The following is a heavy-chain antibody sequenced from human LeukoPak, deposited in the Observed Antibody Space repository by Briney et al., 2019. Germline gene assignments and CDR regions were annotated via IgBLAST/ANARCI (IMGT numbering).Heavy chain of an antibody. D-gene: IGHD3-22*01. Sequence: PGGSLRLSCAASGFTFSDYYMSWIRQAPGKGLEWVSYISSSGSTIYYADSVKGRFTISRDNAKNSLYLQMNSLRAEDTAVYYCARPNYDSSGYYNGYYYCGMDVWGQGTTVTVSS. CDR2: ISSSGSTI. V-gene: IGHV3-11*01. J-gene: IGHJ6*02. CDR1: GFTFSDYY. CDR3: ARPNYDSSGYYNGYYYCGMDV.